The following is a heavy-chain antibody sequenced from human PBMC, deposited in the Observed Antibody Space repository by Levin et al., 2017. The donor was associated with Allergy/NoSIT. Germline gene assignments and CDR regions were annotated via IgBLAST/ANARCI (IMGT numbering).Heavy chain of an antibody. D-gene: IGHD6-19*01. Sequence: GGSLRLSCSAYGTSFRGYTVSWIRRAPGAGLEWVAGIFGGGSKYYADFAKGRFSISRDDSKNTIFLQINGLRVEDTARYYCAKDRVPDGVWSMDHWGQGTVVIVSS. J-gene: IGHJ4*02. CDR1: GTSFRGYT. V-gene: IGHV3-23*01. CDR2: IFGGGSK. CDR3: AKDRVPDGVWSMDH.